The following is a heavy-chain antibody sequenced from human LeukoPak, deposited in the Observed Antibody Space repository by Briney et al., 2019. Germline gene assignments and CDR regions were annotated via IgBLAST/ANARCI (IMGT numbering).Heavy chain of an antibody. CDR2: IYTSGST. CDR1: GGSISSGSYY. J-gene: IGHJ4*02. CDR3: ARVAYGGNSGFPFDY. Sequence: SETLSLTCTVSGGSISSGSYYWSWIRQPAGKGLEWIGRIYTSGSTNYNPSLKSRVTISVDTSKNQFSLKLSSVTAADTAAYYCARVAYGGNSGFPFDYWGQGTLVTVSS. D-gene: IGHD4-23*01. V-gene: IGHV4-61*02.